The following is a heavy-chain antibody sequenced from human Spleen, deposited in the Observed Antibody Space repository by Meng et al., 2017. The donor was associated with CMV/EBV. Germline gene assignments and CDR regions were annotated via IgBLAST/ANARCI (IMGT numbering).Heavy chain of an antibody. J-gene: IGHJ1*01. CDR1: GGSVSSYR. CDR3: ARSYSSGWSAEYFQY. Sequence: SETLSLTCTVSGGSVSSYRWNWIRQTPGKGLEWIGFMTFSGTTDYNPSLESRVTMSGDSSKRQFSLNLRSVTAADTAVYYCARSYSSGWSAEYFQYWGQGSLVTVSS. CDR2: MTFSGTT. D-gene: IGHD6-19*01. V-gene: IGHV4-59*02.